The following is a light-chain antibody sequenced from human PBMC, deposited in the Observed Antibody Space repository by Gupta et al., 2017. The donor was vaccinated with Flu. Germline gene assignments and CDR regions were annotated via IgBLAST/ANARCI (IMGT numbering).Light chain of an antibody. CDR1: RGSKDKNV. V-gene: IGLV6-57*01. CDR2: KNN. CDR3: QAYGVSRVV. Sequence: VNICGRRRRGSKDKNVVPVEDVNPDRSPSTLIDKNNERPAGVPGRFACAIDTSANSASLTISGLKRDDEDDYYCQAYGVSRVVFGGGTKLTVL. J-gene: IGLJ2*01.